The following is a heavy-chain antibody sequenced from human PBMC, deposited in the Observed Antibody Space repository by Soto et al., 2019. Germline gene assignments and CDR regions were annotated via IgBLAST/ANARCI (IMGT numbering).Heavy chain of an antibody. D-gene: IGHD3-22*01. CDR2: ISAYNGNT. CDR3: ARDRNPVYYSDSSGYHAGNY. Sequence: QVQLVQSGAEVKKPGASVKVSCKASGYTFTSYGISWVRQAPGQGLEWMGWISAYNGNTNYAQKLQGRVTMTTDTSTSTAYMELRSLRSDDTAVYYCARDRNPVYYSDSSGYHAGNYWGQGTLVTVSS. J-gene: IGHJ4*02. V-gene: IGHV1-18*04. CDR1: GYTFTSYG.